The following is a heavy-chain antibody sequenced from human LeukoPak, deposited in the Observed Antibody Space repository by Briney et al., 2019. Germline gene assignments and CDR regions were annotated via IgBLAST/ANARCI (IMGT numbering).Heavy chain of an antibody. J-gene: IGHJ4*02. D-gene: IGHD2-2*02. V-gene: IGHV3-7*01. CDR2: IKPDGSEK. Sequence: GGSLRLSCAASGFTFGYYWMSWVRQAPGKGLEWVANIKPDGSEKYYVDSVKGRFTMSRDNAKNSVYLQMNSLRAEDTAVYYCAKDRWGCSSTSCYTRVGPLNYWGQGTLVTVSS. CDR1: GFTFGYYW. CDR3: AKDRWGCSSTSCYTRVGPLNY.